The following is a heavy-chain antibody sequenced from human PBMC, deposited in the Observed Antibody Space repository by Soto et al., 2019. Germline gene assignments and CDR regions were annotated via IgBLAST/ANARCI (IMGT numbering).Heavy chain of an antibody. J-gene: IGHJ4*02. CDR3: ARDTLRYSSGQPLDY. D-gene: IGHD3-22*01. CDR2: ISSSSSYI. V-gene: IGHV3-21*01. Sequence: GGSLRLSCAASGFTFSSYSMNWVRQAPGKGLEWVSSISSSSSYIYYADSVKGRFTISRDNAKNSLYLQMNSLRAEDTAVYYCARDTLRYSSGQPLDYWGQGTLVTVSS. CDR1: GFTFSSYS.